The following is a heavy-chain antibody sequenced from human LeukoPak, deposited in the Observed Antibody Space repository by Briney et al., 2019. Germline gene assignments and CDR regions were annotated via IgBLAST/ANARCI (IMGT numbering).Heavy chain of an antibody. CDR1: GFTFKMYA. V-gene: IGHV3-23*01. CDR2: ISGGGGST. Sequence: PGGSLRLSCAASGFTFKMYAMSWVRQAPGKGLEWVSVISGGGGSTYSADSVKGRFTISRDNSQNTVYLQMNSLRAEDTAVYYCAKGTTKGDSGSSSFDYWGQGTLVTVSS. CDR3: AKGTTKGDSGSSSFDY. J-gene: IGHJ4*02. D-gene: IGHD3-10*01.